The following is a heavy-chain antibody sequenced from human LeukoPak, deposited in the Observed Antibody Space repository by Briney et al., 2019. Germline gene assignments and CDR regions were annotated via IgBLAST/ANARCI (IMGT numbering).Heavy chain of an antibody. CDR3: AKDSPVDQLTPYYFDY. Sequence: PGGSLRLSCAASGFTFSSYAMSWVRQAPGKGLEWVSAISGSGGSTYYADSVKGRFTISRDNSKNTLYLQMNSLRAEDTAVYYCAKDSPVDQLTPYYFDYWGQGTLVTVSS. J-gene: IGHJ4*02. CDR2: ISGSGGST. V-gene: IGHV3-23*01. D-gene: IGHD2-2*01. CDR1: GFTFSSYA.